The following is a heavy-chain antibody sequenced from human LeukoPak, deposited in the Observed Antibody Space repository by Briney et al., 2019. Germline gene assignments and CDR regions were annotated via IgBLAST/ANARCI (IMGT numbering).Heavy chain of an antibody. V-gene: IGHV1-8*01. D-gene: IGHD3-10*01. J-gene: IGHJ5*02. Sequence: GSVRVSCKASGYTFTSYDMNWVRQAPGQGLEWMGWMKPNSGNTDYAQKFQGRVTMTRNTSISTAYMELSSLRSEDTAVYYCARGRMVRGVTWWFDPWGQGTLVTVSS. CDR2: MKPNSGNT. CDR1: GYTFTSYD. CDR3: ARGRMVRGVTWWFDP.